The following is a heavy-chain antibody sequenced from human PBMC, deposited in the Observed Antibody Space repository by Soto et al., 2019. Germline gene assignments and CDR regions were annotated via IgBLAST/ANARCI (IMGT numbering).Heavy chain of an antibody. V-gene: IGHV4-31*03. CDR1: GGSTSSGGFY. CDR2: IYYNGDT. J-gene: IGHJ4*02. D-gene: IGHD3-3*01. Sequence: SETLSLTCSVSGGSTSSGGFYWSWIRHHPGKGLEWIGYIYYNGDTYYNPSLKNRVTISVDTSNNQFSLNLSSVTTADTAVYYCARAVNHDFWSGYSPFDYWSQGTLVTVSS. CDR3: ARAVNHDFWSGYSPFDY.